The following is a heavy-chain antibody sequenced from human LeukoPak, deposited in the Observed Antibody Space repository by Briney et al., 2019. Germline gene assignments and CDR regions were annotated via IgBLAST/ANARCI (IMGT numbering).Heavy chain of an antibody. J-gene: IGHJ3*02. Sequence: GGSLRLSCATSVFISGKYAMHWVRQTPGKGLEWVAAVWNDGSDENYAASVKGRFTISSDNSKNTLYLQMNGLRAEDTAIYYCTFEIGRSQGAFDIWGQGTMIAVSS. CDR2: VWNDGSDE. V-gene: IGHV3-33*01. D-gene: IGHD1-26*01. CDR1: VFISGKYA. CDR3: TFEIGRSQGAFDI.